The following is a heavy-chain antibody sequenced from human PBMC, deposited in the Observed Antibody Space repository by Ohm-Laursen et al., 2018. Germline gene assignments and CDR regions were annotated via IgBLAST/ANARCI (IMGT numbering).Heavy chain of an antibody. CDR2: IYYSGST. D-gene: IGHD5-12*01. CDR3: ARLRRGYSGYEPFDY. CDR1: GGSISSYY. J-gene: IGHJ4*02. Sequence: TLSLTCSVSGGSISSYYWSWIRQPPGKGLEWIGYIYYSGSTNYNPSLKGRVSISVDTSKNQFSLKLSSVIAADTAVYHCARLRRGYSGYEPFDYWGQGTLVTVSS. V-gene: IGHV4-59*01.